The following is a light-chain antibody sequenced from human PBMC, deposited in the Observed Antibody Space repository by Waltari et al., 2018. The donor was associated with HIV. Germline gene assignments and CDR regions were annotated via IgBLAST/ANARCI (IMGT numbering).Light chain of an antibody. V-gene: IGKV3-20*01. Sequence: EIVLTQSPDTLSLSPGEGATLSCRASQSLRRTYVAWYQQKPGQAPRLIIYGASTRSTGIPDRFSGRGSGTDVTLTISRLEPEDFAVYYCQQYDNSPVTFGQGTRLEIK. CDR1: QSLRRTY. J-gene: IGKJ5*01. CDR3: QQYDNSPVT. CDR2: GAS.